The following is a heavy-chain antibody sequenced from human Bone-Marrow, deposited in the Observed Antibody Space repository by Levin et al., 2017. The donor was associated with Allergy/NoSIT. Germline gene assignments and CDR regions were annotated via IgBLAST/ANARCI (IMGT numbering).Heavy chain of an antibody. D-gene: IGHD6-19*01. CDR3: ARHSSGWSWDYFDY. V-gene: IGHV4-39*01. J-gene: IGHJ4*02. CDR1: GGSISSSSYY. Sequence: GSLRLSCTVSGGSISSSSYYWGWIRQPPGKGLEWIGSIYYSGSTYYNPSLKSRVTISVDTSKNQFSLKLSSVTAADTAVYYCARHSSGWSWDYFDYWGQGTLVTVSS. CDR2: IYYSGST.